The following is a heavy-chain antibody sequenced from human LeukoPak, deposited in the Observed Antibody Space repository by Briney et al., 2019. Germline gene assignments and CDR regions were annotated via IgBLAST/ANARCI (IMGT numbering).Heavy chain of an antibody. CDR2: IYYSGST. J-gene: IGHJ5*02. V-gene: IGHV4-39*01. Sequence: SETLSLTCTVSGGSISSSSYYWGWIRQPPGKGLEWIGSIYYSGSTYYNPSLKSRVTISVDTSKNQFSLKLSSVTAADTAVYYCARQVRGLFDPWGQGTLVTVFS. CDR3: ARQVRGLFDP. CDR1: GGSISSSSYY. D-gene: IGHD2-2*01.